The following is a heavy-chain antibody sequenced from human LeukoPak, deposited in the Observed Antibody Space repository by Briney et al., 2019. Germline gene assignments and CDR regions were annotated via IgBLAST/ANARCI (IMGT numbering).Heavy chain of an antibody. V-gene: IGHV3-73*01. CDR2: IRSKANSYAT. D-gene: IGHD7-27*01. CDR3: TRQLTGDPFDI. J-gene: IGHJ3*02. Sequence: SGGSLILSCAASGFTFSGSAMHWVRQASGKGLEWVGRIRSKANSYATAYAASVKDRFTISRDDPKNTAYLQMNSLKTEDTAVYYCTRQLTGDPFDIWGQGTMVTVSS. CDR1: GFTFSGSA.